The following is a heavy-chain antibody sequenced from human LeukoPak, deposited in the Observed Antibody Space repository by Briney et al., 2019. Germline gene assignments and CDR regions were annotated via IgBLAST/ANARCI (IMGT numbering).Heavy chain of an antibody. J-gene: IGHJ4*02. CDR2: IIPIFGTA. V-gene: IGHV1-69*13. Sequence: VKVSCKASGGTFSSYAISWVRQAPGQGLEWMGRIIPIFGTANYAQKFQGRVTITTDESTSTAYMELSSLRSEDTAVYYCARESMVRGVNNPDYWGQGTLVTVSS. CDR3: ARESMVRGVNNPDY. D-gene: IGHD3-10*01. CDR1: GGTFSSYA.